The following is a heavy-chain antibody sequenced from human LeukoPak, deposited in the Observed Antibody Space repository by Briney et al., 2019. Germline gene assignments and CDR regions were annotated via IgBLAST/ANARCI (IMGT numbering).Heavy chain of an antibody. CDR2: MNPNSGNT. D-gene: IGHD5-24*01. J-gene: IGHJ6*03. CDR3: ASTASEMANYYYYMDV. CDR1: GYTFTSYD. Sequence: GASVTVSCKASGYTFTSYDINWVRQATGQGLEWMGWMNPNSGNTGYAQKFQGRVTMTRDMSTSTVYMELSSLRSEDTAVYYCASTASEMANYYYYMDVWGKGTTVTISS. V-gene: IGHV1-8*02.